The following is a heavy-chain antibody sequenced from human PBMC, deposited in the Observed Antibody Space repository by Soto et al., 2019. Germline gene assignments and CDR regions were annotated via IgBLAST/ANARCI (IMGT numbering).Heavy chain of an antibody. CDR3: ARPYDSSGSYLPFDY. CDR2: INAGNGNT. CDR1: GYTFTSYA. J-gene: IGHJ4*02. D-gene: IGHD3-22*01. Sequence: GASVKVSCKASGYTFTSYAMHWVRQAPGQRLEWMGWINAGNGNTKYSQKFQGRVTITRDTSASTAYMQMNSLRAEDTAVYYCARPYDSSGSYLPFDYWGQGTLVTVS. V-gene: IGHV1-3*01.